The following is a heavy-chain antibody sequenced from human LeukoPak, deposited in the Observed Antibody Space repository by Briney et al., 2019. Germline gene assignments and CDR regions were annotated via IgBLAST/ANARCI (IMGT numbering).Heavy chain of an antibody. CDR3: ASRMVRGVMGFDP. J-gene: IGHJ5*02. Sequence: PGGSLRLSCAASKFAFSSYAMSWVRQAPGKGLEWVSAISGSGGSTYYADSVKGRFTISRDNSKNTLYLQMNSLRAEDTAVYYCASRMVRGVMGFDPWGQGTLVTVSS. V-gene: IGHV3-23*01. CDR2: ISGSGGST. D-gene: IGHD3-10*01. CDR1: KFAFSSYA.